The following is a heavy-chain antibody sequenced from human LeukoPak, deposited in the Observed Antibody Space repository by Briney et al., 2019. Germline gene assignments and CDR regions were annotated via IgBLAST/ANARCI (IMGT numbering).Heavy chain of an antibody. D-gene: IGHD4/OR15-4a*01. Sequence: SETLSLTCTVSGGSISYYYWSWIRQSPGKGLEWIGYVYYSGTTNYNPSLKSRVTISVDTSKNQFSLQLRSVTAADTAVYYCAREDPQTRVPEGMDVWGQGATVTVSS. J-gene: IGHJ6*02. CDR3: AREDPQTRVPEGMDV. CDR1: GGSISYYY. V-gene: IGHV4-59*01. CDR2: VYYSGTT.